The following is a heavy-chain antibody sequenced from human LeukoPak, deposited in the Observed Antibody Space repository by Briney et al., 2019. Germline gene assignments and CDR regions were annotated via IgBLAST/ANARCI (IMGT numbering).Heavy chain of an antibody. V-gene: IGHV4-34*01. CDR2: INQSGST. CDR3: ARREMATNAPFDY. D-gene: IGHD5-24*01. J-gene: IGHJ4*02. CDR1: GFTFSDYY. Sequence: GSLRLSCAASGFTFSDYYMGWIRQPPGKGLEWIGEINQSGSTNYNPSLKSRVTISVDTSKNQFSLKLRSVTAADTAVYYCARREMATNAPFDYWGQGTLVTVSS.